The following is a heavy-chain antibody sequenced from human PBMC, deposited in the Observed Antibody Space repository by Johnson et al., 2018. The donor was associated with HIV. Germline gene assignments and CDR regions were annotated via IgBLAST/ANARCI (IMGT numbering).Heavy chain of an antibody. CDR1: GFTVSTYH. V-gene: IGHV3-53*01. J-gene: IGHJ3*02. CDR3: ARGTIIMLRGVIGFDI. Sequence: VQLVESGGGLIQPGESLRLSCAASGFTVSTYHMSWVRQAPGKGLEWVSVIYDGGRTYYGDSVKGRFTISGDTSKNTLHLEMNSLRAEDTAMYYCARGTIIMLRGVIGFDIWGQGTMVTVSS. CDR2: IYDGGRT. D-gene: IGHD3-10*01.